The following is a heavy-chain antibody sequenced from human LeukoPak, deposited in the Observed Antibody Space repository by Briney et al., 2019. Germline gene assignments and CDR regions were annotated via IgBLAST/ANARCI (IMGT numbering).Heavy chain of an antibody. J-gene: IGHJ4*02. CDR1: GFTFSTYS. CDR3: AGCLRGGGWYMI. V-gene: IGHV3-21*01. CDR2: ISSSSSSI. D-gene: IGHD6-19*01. Sequence: KAGGSLRLSCAASGFTFSTYSMNWVRQAPGKGLEWVSSISSSSSSIYYSDSVKGRFTVSRDNAKNSLYLQMNSLRDEDTAVYYCAGCLRGGGWYMIWGQGTLVTVSS.